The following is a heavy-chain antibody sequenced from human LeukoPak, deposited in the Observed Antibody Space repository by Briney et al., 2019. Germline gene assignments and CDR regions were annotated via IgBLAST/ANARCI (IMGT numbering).Heavy chain of an antibody. CDR2: VSYGGSIK. CDR3: VATSGSSTN. D-gene: IGHD2-2*01. Sequence: GGSLRLSCGASGFTFSNYTMHWVRQAPGKGLEGVAVVSYGGSIKYYADSVKSRLTISRDNSENTLYLQMNSLRAEDTAVYYCVATSGSSTNWGQGTLVTVSS. CDR1: GFTFSNYT. J-gene: IGHJ4*02. V-gene: IGHV3-30-3*01.